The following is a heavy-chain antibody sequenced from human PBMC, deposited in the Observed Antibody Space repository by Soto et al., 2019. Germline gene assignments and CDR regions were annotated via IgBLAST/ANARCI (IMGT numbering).Heavy chain of an antibody. D-gene: IGHD5-12*01. Sequence: QVQLVQSGAEVKKPGASVKVSCKASGYNFTSYGISWVRQAPGQGLEWMGWISAYNGNTNDAQKLQGRVTMTTDTTTSTTYMELRSLRSVNTDVDYYASCRGGYALDSWGQGPLFTVSS. V-gene: IGHV1-18*01. CDR3: ASCRGGYALDS. CDR2: ISAYNGNT. J-gene: IGHJ4*02. CDR1: GYNFTSYG.